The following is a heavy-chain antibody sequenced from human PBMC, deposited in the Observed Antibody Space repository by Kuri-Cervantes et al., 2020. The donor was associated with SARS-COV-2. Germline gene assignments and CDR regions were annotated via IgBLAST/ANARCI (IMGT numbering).Heavy chain of an antibody. D-gene: IGHD3-3*02. CDR2: IIPVLRVE. CDR1: GGTLSTYT. CDR3: ARDSKFTRDAFEI. J-gene: IGHJ3*02. Sequence: SVKVSCKASGGTLSTYTVTWVRQAPGQGLEWMGRIIPVLRVENYAQKFQGRVTITADKSTNTAYMELTSLRSEDTAVYYCARDSKFTRDAFEIWGQGTMVTVSS. V-gene: IGHV1-69*04.